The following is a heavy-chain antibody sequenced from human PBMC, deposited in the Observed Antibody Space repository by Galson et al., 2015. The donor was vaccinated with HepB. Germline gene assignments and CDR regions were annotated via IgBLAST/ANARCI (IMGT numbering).Heavy chain of an antibody. D-gene: IGHD2-2*01. V-gene: IGHV1-69*13. J-gene: IGHJ6*02. CDR2: IIPIFGTA. Sequence: SVKVSCKASGGTFSSYAISWVRQAPGQGLEWMGGIIPIFGTANYAQKFQGRVTITADESTSTAYMELSSLRSEDTAVYYCARGEDCSSTSCYARSYYYYGMDVWGQGTTVTVSS. CDR3: ARGEDCSSTSCYARSYYYYGMDV. CDR1: GGTFSSYA.